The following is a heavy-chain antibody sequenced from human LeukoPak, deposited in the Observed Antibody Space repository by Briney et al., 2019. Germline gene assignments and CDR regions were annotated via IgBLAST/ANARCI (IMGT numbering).Heavy chain of an antibody. CDR3: ARDLAWGGSAYSYYYMDV. J-gene: IGHJ6*03. V-gene: IGHV1-8*01. Sequence: GASVKVSCKASGYTFSDYDINWVRQATGQGLEWMGWINPNSGNAGYAQKFQGRVTMTRNTSISTAYMELSSLRSEDTAVYYCARDLAWGGSAYSYYYMDVWDKETTVTVS. D-gene: IGHD1-26*01. CDR2: INPNSGNA. CDR1: GYTFSDYD.